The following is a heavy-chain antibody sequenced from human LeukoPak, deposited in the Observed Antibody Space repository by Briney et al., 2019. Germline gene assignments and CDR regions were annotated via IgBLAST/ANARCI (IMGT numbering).Heavy chain of an antibody. J-gene: IGHJ4*02. D-gene: IGHD5-24*01. CDR3: ARDGYNYVSDY. CDR1: GFTFSSYS. CDR2: ISSSSSYI. V-gene: IGHV3-21*01. Sequence: GGSLRLSCAASGFTFSSYSMNWVRKAPGKGLEWVSSISSSSSYIYYADSVKGRFTISRDNAKNSLYLQMNSLRAEDTAVYYCARDGYNYVSDYWGQGTLVTVSS.